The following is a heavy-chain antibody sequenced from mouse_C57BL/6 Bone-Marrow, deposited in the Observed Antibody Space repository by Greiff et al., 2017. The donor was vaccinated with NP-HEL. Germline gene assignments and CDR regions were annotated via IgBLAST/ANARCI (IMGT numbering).Heavy chain of an antibody. V-gene: IGHV5-9-1*02. Sequence: EVQLVEPGEGLVKPGGSVKLSCAASGFTFSSYAMSWVRQTPEQRLEWVAYISRGGDYTYYADTVKGRSTLSRDNACNTLYLQISSLKSEDTAMYYCTRGSYDGYPYGGGGTLVTVSA. D-gene: IGHD2-3*01. J-gene: IGHJ3*01. CDR2: ISRGGDYT. CDR1: GFTFSSYA. CDR3: TRGSYDGYPY.